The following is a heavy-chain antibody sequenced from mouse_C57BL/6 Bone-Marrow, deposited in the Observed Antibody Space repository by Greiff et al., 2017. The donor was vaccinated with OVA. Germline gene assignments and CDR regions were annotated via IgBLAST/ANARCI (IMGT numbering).Heavy chain of an antibody. CDR1: GFSLTSYG. D-gene: IGHD2-5*01. Sequence: LQESGPGLVQPSQSLSITCTVSGFSLTSYGVHWVRQSPGKGLEWLGVIWRGGSTDYNAAFMSRLSITKDNSKSQVFFKMNSLQADDTAIYYCANSYYSNYAWFAYWGQGTLVTVSA. V-gene: IGHV2-5*01. J-gene: IGHJ3*01. CDR3: ANSYYSNYAWFAY. CDR2: IWRGGST.